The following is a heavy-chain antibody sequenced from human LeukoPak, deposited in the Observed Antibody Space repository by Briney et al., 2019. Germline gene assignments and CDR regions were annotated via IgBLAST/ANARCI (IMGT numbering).Heavy chain of an antibody. CDR1: GYSISSGYY. V-gene: IGHV4-38-2*02. J-gene: IGHJ4*02. CDR2: IYHSGST. CDR3: ARARVTYYFDY. D-gene: IGHD4-23*01. Sequence: SETLSLTCTASGYSISSGYYWGWIRQPPGKGLEWIGSIYHSGSTYYNPSLKSRVTISVDTSKNQFSLKLSSVTAADTAAYYCARARVTYYFDYWGQGTLVTVSS.